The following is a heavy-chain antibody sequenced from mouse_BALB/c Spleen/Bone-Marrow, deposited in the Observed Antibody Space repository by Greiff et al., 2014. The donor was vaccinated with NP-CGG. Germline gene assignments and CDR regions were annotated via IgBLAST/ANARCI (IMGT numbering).Heavy chain of an antibody. J-gene: IGHJ3*01. CDR2: ISDGGGYT. V-gene: IGHV5-4*02. CDR1: GFTFSDYY. Sequence: VQLKESGGGLVKPGGSLKLSCAASGFTFSDYYMYWVRQTPEKRLEWVATISDGGGYTSYLDSVKGRFTISRDNAKNNLYLQMSSLKSEDTAMYCCLDGYYPWFAYWGQGTLVTVSA. D-gene: IGHD2-3*01. CDR3: LDGYYPWFAY.